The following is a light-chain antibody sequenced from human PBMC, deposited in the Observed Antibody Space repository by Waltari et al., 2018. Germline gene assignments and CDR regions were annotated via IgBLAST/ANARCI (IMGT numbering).Light chain of an antibody. Sequence: DIVLTQSPDSLALSLGERATISCRSSQSVLSSTNSNNYLAWYQQTPGQPPKLLFYWASTRAAGVPARFDGSGSGTDFSLTISSLQAEDLAVYYCQQYYTTPCTFGQGTRLEIK. J-gene: IGKJ2*02. CDR3: QQYYTTPCT. V-gene: IGKV4-1*01. CDR2: WAS. CDR1: QSVLSSTNSNNY.